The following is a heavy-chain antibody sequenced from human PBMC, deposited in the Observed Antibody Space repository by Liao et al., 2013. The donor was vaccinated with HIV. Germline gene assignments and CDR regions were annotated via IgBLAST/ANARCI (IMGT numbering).Heavy chain of an antibody. J-gene: IGHJ3*02. CDR3: ARVLLRLGDQYHNAFDI. CDR2: INHSGST. D-gene: IGHD3-10*01. CDR1: GGSFSGYY. V-gene: IGHV4-34*01. Sequence: QVQLQQWGAGLLKPSETLSLTCAVYGGSFSGYYWSWIRQPPGKGLEWIGEINHSGSTNYNPSLRGRLTISVDKSTRQFSLRLTSVTAADTAVYYCARVLLRLGDQYHNAFDIWGQGTMVTVSS.